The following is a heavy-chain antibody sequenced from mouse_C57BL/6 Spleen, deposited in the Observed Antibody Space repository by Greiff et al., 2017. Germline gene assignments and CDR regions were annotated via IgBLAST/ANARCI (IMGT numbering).Heavy chain of an antibody. J-gene: IGHJ1*03. CDR2: IRLKSDNYAT. D-gene: IGHD1-1*01. V-gene: IGHV6-3*01. CDR1: GFTFSNYW. CDR3: TAGYYGSSYWYFDV. Sequence: EVKVVESGGGLVQPGGSMKLSCVASGFTFSNYWMNWVRQSPEKGLEWVAQIRLKSDNYATHYAESVKGRFTISRDDSKSSVYLQMNNLRAEDTGIYYCTAGYYGSSYWYFDVWGTGTTVTVSS.